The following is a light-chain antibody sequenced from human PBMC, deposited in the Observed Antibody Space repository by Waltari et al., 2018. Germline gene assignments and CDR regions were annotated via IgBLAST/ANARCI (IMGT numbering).Light chain of an antibody. V-gene: IGLV1-44*01. CDR2: SNN. Sequence: QSVLTQPPSASGTPGQRVTISCSGRSSNIGRNTVTWYQQLPGTAPKRLIYSNNQRPSGVPDRFSGSKSGTSASLAISGLQSEDEADYYCAAWDDSLNGVVFGGGTKLTVL. CDR1: SSNIGRNT. CDR3: AAWDDSLNGVV. J-gene: IGLJ2*01.